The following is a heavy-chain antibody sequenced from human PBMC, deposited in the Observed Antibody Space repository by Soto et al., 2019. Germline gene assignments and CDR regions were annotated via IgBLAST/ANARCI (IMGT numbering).Heavy chain of an antibody. CDR1: GFTFSSYG. J-gene: IGHJ4*02. CDR2: ISGSGGST. CDR3: AKDGFYGDYAHFDY. D-gene: IGHD4-17*01. Sequence: GGSLRLSCAASGFTFSSYGMHWVRQAPGKGLEWVSAISGSGGSTYYADSVKGRFTISRDNSKNTLYLQMNSLRAEDTAVYCCAKDGFYGDYAHFDYWGQGTLVTVSS. V-gene: IGHV3-23*01.